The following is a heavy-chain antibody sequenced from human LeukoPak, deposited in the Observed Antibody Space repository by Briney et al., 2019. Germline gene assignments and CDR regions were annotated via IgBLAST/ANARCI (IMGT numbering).Heavy chain of an antibody. CDR3: AKDFSMITDSTHDY. CDR2: ISGSGGST. V-gene: IGHV3-23*01. D-gene: IGHD2/OR15-2a*01. CDR1: GFTFSSYA. J-gene: IGHJ4*02. Sequence: GSLRLSCAASGFTFSSYAMSWVRQAPGKGLEWVSAISGSGGSTYYADSVKGRFTISRDNSKNTLYLQMNSLRAEDTAVYYCAKDFSMITDSTHDYWGQGTLVTVSS.